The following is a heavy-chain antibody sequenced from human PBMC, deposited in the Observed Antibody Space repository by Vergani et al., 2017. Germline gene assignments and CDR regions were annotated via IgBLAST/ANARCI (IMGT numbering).Heavy chain of an antibody. Sequence: QGQLQESGPRLVKPSETLSLTCTVSGGSISSYYWSWIRQPPGKGLEWIGYIYYSGRTNYNPSLKSPVTISVDTSKNQFSLKLSSVTAAYTAVYYFSRVLRARGDYYFYCWGQGPLITVSS. J-gene: IGHJ4*02. CDR2: IYYSGRT. CDR3: SRVLRARGDYYFYC. CDR1: GGSISSYY. V-gene: IGHV4-59*01. D-gene: IGHD2-21*02.